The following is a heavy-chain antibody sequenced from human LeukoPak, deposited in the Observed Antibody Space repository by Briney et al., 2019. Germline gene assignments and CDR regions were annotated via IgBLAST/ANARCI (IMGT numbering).Heavy chain of an antibody. V-gene: IGHV3-21*01. J-gene: IGHJ4*02. Sequence: GGSLRLSCAASGFTFSSSAMNWVRQAPGKGLEWVSSINNVGSHIYYAGSARGRFTISRDNAKNLLYLQMDSLRAEDTAVYYCARDPTQYLRYGYFDYWGQGTLVTVSS. CDR1: GFTFSSSA. CDR3: ARDPTQYLRYGYFDY. D-gene: IGHD4-11*01. CDR2: INNVGSHI.